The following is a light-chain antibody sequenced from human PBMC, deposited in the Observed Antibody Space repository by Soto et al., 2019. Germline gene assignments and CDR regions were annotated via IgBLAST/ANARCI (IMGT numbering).Light chain of an antibody. J-gene: IGLJ1*01. CDR2: RNN. V-gene: IGLV1-47*01. CDR1: SSNIGSNY. Sequence: QSVLTQPPSASGTPGQRVTISCSGSSSNIGSNYVYWYQQLPGTAPKLLIYRNNQRPSGVPDRFSGSKSGTSASLAISGLRVEDEGDYYCAALDDSLSGYVFGTGTKLTVL. CDR3: AALDDSLSGYV.